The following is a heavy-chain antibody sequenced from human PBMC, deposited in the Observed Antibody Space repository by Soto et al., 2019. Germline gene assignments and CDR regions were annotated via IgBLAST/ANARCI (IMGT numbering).Heavy chain of an antibody. CDR2: IYHSGST. V-gene: IGHV4-30-2*01. Sequence: QLQLQESGSGLVKPSQTLSLTYAVSGGSISSGGYSWSWIRQPPGKGLEWIGYIYHSGSTYYNPSLKSRVTITVDRSKNPFSLKLSSVTAADTAGYYCARAHYGDYGYGMDVWGQGTTVTVSS. CDR3: ARAHYGDYGYGMDV. J-gene: IGHJ6*02. CDR1: GGSISSGGYS. D-gene: IGHD4-17*01.